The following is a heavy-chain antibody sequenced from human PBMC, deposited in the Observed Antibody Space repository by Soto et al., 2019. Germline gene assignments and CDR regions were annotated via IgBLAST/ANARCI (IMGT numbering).Heavy chain of an antibody. Sequence: EVQLLESGGGLVQPGGSLRLSCAASGFTFSSYAMSWVRQAPGKGLEWVSAVSGSGGSTYYADSVKGRFTISRDNSKNTLYLQMISLRAEDTAVYYCAKPSGDIVVVPSAGNWFDPWGQGTLVTVSS. V-gene: IGHV3-23*01. CDR3: AKPSGDIVVVPSAGNWFDP. CDR1: GFTFSSYA. CDR2: VSGSGGST. D-gene: IGHD2-2*01. J-gene: IGHJ5*02.